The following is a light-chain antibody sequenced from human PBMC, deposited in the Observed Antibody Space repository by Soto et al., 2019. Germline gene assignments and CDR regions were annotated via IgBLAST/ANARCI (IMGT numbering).Light chain of an antibody. Sequence: EIVLAQSPATRSLSPLEISTLSCSASQIVSIYLAWYQQKPGQAPRLLIYDASNRATGIPDRFSGSGSGTDFTLTISRLEPEDFAVYYCQQYGSSGTFGQGTKVDIK. CDR2: DAS. CDR3: QQYGSSGT. CDR1: QIVSIY. J-gene: IGKJ1*01. V-gene: IGKV3-20*01.